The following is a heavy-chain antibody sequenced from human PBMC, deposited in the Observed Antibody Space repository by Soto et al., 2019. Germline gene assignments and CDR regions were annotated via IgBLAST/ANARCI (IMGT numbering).Heavy chain of an antibody. D-gene: IGHD2-2*01. Sequence: QVQLVQSGAEVKKPGSTVKVSCKASGGTFSSYAISWVRQAPGQGLEWMGGIIPIFGTANYAQKFQGRVTITADESTSTAYMELSSLRSEVTAVYYCARDRCSSTSCYGGYWFDPWGQGTLVTVSS. CDR1: GGTFSSYA. V-gene: IGHV1-69*01. CDR3: ARDRCSSTSCYGGYWFDP. CDR2: IIPIFGTA. J-gene: IGHJ5*02.